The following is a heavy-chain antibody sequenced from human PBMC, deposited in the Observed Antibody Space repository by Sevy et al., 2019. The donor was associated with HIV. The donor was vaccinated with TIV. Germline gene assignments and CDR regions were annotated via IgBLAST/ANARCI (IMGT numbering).Heavy chain of an antibody. V-gene: IGHV3-30*02. D-gene: IGHD3-16*01. J-gene: IGHJ4*02. CDR1: GFSFSSYG. CDR3: GREGGGEGGDH. CDR2: IQYDESNK. Sequence: GGSLRLSCAASGFSFSSYGMHWVRQAPGKGLEWMSYIQYDESNKDYADSVKGRFTIARDNSKNTMFLQMNSLRVEDTAVFYCGREGGGEGGDHWGQGTLVTVSS.